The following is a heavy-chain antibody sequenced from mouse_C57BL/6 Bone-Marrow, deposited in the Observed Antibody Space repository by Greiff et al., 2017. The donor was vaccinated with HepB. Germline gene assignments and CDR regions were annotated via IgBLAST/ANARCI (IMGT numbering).Heavy chain of an antibody. Sequence: QVQLVESGPELVKPGASVKISCKASGYAFSSSWMNWVKQRPGKGLEWIGRIYPGDGDTNYNGKFKGKATLTADKSSSTAYMQLSSLTSEDSAVYFCARSGYYGSRGYFDVWGTGTTVTVSS. CDR2: IYPGDGDT. CDR3: ARSGYYGSRGYFDV. J-gene: IGHJ1*03. CDR1: GYAFSSSW. D-gene: IGHD1-1*01. V-gene: IGHV1-82*01.